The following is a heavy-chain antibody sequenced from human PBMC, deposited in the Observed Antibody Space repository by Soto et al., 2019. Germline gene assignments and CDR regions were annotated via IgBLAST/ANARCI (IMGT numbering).Heavy chain of an antibody. CDR1: EFTFSNHW. CDR3: AKSSGLKAAAICLD. V-gene: IGHV3-74*01. D-gene: IGHD2-2*02. CDR2: INSDGSST. J-gene: IGHJ4*02. Sequence: PGGSLRLSCAASEFTFSNHWMHWVRQAPGKGLVWVSRINSDGSSTSYADSVKGRFTISRDNAKSTLYLQMNSLRAEDTAVYYCAKSSGLKAAAICLDWGQGTLVTVSS.